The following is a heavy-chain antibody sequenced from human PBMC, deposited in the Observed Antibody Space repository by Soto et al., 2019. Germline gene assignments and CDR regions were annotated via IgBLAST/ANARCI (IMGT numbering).Heavy chain of an antibody. CDR3: ARNLKQQRQKHYYYSGMDV. Sequence: ASVKVSCKAPGYTLTSYYMHWVRQAPGQGLEWMGIINPSGGSTNYAQKFQGRVTMTRDTSTSTVYMELSSLRSEDTAVYYCARNLKQQRQKHYYYSGMDVWGKGTTVTVSS. J-gene: IGHJ6*04. D-gene: IGHD6-13*01. CDR1: GYTLTSYY. V-gene: IGHV1-46*03. CDR2: INPSGGST.